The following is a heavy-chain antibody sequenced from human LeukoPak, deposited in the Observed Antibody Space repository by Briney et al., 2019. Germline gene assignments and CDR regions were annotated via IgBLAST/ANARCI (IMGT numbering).Heavy chain of an antibody. CDR1: GYTFTGYY. V-gene: IGHV1-2*02. J-gene: IGHJ4*02. D-gene: IGHD6-13*01. CDR2: INPNSGGT. Sequence: ASVKVSCKASGYTFTGYYMHRVRQAPGQGLEWMGWINPNSGGTNYAQKFQGRVTMTRDTSISTAYMELSRLRSDDTAVYYCARGLKYSSSWYWGPYYFDYWGQGTLVTVSS. CDR3: ARGLKYSSSWYWGPYYFDY.